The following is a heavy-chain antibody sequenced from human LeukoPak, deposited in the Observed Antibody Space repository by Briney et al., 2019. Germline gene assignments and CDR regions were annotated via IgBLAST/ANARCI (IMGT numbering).Heavy chain of an antibody. CDR2: VGGDGRVT. CDR1: GFTFATYV. V-gene: IGHV3-23*01. D-gene: IGHD5-24*01. J-gene: IGHJ4*02. CDR3: AKGISADGYNFERGADY. Sequence: SGGSLRLSCAASGFTFATYVMTWVRQAPGKGLEWVSSVGGDGRVTYYADSVKGRFTISRDNSKNTIFLQMNSLRVEDTAVYYCAKGISADGYNFERGADYWGQGGQVIVSS.